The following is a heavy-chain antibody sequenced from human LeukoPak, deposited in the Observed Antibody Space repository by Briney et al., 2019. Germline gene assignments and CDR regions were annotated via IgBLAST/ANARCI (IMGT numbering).Heavy chain of an antibody. Sequence: PSETLSLTCTVSGGSISSYYWSWIRQPPGKGLEWIGEINHSGSTNYNPSLKSRVTISVDTSKNQFSLKLSSVTAADTAVYYCATDSSGYSCYDYWGQGTLVTVSS. CDR1: GGSISSYY. J-gene: IGHJ4*02. V-gene: IGHV4-34*01. CDR2: INHSGST. CDR3: ATDSSGYSCYDY. D-gene: IGHD3-22*01.